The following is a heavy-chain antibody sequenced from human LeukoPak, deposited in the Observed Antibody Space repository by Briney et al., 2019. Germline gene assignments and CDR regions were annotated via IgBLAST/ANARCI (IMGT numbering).Heavy chain of an antibody. J-gene: IGHJ6*03. CDR1: GFTFSSFA. V-gene: IGHV3-23*01. Sequence: GGSLRLSCAASGFTFSSFAMTWVRQAPGKGLEWVSSISGSGGTTYYADSIKGRFTISRDSSKNMLYLQMNRLRAEDTAVYYCAKSPYFYNSGRYVDVWGKGTAVTVSS. CDR2: ISGSGGTT. D-gene: IGHD3-10*01. CDR3: AKSPYFYNSGRYVDV.